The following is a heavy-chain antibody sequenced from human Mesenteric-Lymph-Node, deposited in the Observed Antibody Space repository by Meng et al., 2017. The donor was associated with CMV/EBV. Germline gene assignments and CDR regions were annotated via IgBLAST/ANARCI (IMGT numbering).Heavy chain of an antibody. J-gene: IGHJ6*02. CDR2: INWNGGTT. CDR1: GFMFEDYG. D-gene: IGHD3-3*01. V-gene: IGHV3-20*04. CDR3: ARDGHATYYDFWSGNYYGMDV. Sequence: GESLKISCAASGFMFEDYGMNWVRQAPGKGLEWVSGINWNGGTTRHADSVQGRFTISRDNAKNSLYLQMNSLRAEDTAVYYCARDGHATYYDFWSGNYYGMDVWGQGTTVTVSS.